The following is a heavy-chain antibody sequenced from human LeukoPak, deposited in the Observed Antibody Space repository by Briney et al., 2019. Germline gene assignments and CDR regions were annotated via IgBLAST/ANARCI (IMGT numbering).Heavy chain of an antibody. CDR2: ISAYNGNT. CDR1: GYTFTSYG. D-gene: IGHD3-3*01. CDR3: ASTSGAGDYDFWSGYYDYYYGMDV. V-gene: IGHV1-18*01. Sequence: GASVKVSCKASGYTFTSYGISWVRQAPGQGLEWMGWISAYNGNTNYAQKLQGRVTMTIDTSTSTAYMELRSLRSDDTAVYYCASTSGAGDYDFWSGYYDYYYGMDVWGQGTTVTVSS. J-gene: IGHJ6*02.